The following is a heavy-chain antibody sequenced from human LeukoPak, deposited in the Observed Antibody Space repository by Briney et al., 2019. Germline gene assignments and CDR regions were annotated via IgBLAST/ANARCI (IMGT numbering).Heavy chain of an antibody. CDR2: IKQDGSEK. J-gene: IGHJ6*02. D-gene: IGHD3-9*01. CDR1: GFTFSSYW. CDR3: ARADPPRYFDWLLLASISYGMDV. V-gene: IGHV3-7*01. Sequence: GWSLRLSCAASGFTFSSYWMSGVRQAPGKGLEWVANIKQDGSEKYYVDSVKGRFTISRDNAKNSLYLQMHSLRAEDTAVYYCARADPPRYFDWLLLASISYGMDVWGQGTTVTVSS.